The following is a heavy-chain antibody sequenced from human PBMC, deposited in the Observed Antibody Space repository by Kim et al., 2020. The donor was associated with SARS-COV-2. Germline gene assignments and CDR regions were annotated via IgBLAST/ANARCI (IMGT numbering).Heavy chain of an antibody. CDR3: AKPKAADGSGSYPLHYYYYYGMDV. Sequence: GGSLRLSCAASGFSFSSYAMSWVRQAPGKGLEWVSAISGSGVSTYYADSVKGRFTISRDNSKNTLYLQMNSRRAEDTAVYYCAKPKAADGSGSYPLHYYYYYGMDVWGQGTTVTVSS. CDR1: GFSFSSYA. J-gene: IGHJ6*02. D-gene: IGHD3-10*01. V-gene: IGHV3-23*01. CDR2: ISGSGVST.